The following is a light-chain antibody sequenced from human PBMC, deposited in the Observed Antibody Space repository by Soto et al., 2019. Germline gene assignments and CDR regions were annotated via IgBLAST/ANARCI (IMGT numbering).Light chain of an antibody. Sequence: DIQLTQSPSFLSVSVGDRVTITCRTSQDISSYLAWYQQKPGKAPQLLISAASTLQSGVPSRFSGSGSGTEFTLTISSLQPEDFATYYCQQLKSYPLSFGGGTNVEI. J-gene: IGKJ4*01. CDR3: QQLKSYPLS. CDR1: QDISSY. V-gene: IGKV1-9*01. CDR2: AAS.